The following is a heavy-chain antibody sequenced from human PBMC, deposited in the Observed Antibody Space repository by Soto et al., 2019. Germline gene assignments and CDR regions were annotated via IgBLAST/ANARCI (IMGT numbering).Heavy chain of an antibody. CDR3: AKGDCSSTSCYGDYFDY. Sequence: GGSLRLSCAASGFTFDDYAMHWVRQAPGKGLEWVSGISWNSGSIGYADSVKGRFTISRDNAKNSLYLQMNSLRAEDTALYYCAKGDCSSTSCYGDYFDYWGQGTLVTVSS. CDR1: GFTFDDYA. J-gene: IGHJ4*02. V-gene: IGHV3-9*01. CDR2: ISWNSGSI. D-gene: IGHD2-2*01.